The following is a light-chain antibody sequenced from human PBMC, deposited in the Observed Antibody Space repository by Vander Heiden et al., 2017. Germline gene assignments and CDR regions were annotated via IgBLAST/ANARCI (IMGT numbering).Light chain of an antibody. CDR2: AAS. Sequence: DIQMTQSPSSLSASVGDRVTITYRASQSISRHLNWYQQKPGKAPNLLIYAASSLQSGVPSRFSGSGSGTDFTLTISSLQPEDFATYYCQQSYDTWWTFGQGTKVEIK. V-gene: IGKV1-39*01. J-gene: IGKJ1*01. CDR1: QSISRH. CDR3: QQSYDTWWT.